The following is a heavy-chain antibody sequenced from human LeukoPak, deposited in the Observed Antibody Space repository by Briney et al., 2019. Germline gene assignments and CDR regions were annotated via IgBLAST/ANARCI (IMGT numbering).Heavy chain of an antibody. Sequence: WASVKVSCKASGGTFSSYAISWVRQAPGQGLEWMGGIIPIFGTANYAQKFQGRVTMTRNTSISTAYMELSSLRSEDTAVYYCARGRKGYSYAQYYFDYWGQGTLVTVSS. CDR3: ARGRKGYSYAQYYFDY. V-gene: IGHV1-69*05. D-gene: IGHD5-18*01. J-gene: IGHJ4*02. CDR2: IIPIFGTA. CDR1: GGTFSSYA.